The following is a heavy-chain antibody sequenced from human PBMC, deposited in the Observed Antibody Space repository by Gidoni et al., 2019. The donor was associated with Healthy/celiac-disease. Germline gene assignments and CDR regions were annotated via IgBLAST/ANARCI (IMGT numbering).Heavy chain of an antibody. CDR1: GGSISSYY. D-gene: IGHD3-10*01. V-gene: IGHV4-59*08. J-gene: IGHJ4*02. CDR3: ARLSMVRGVIIPDY. Sequence: QVQLLESGQGLVKPSETLSLTCTVSGGSISSYYWSWIRQPPGKGLEWIGYIYYSGSTNYNPSLKSRVTISVDTSKNQFSLKLSSVTAADTAVYYCARLSMVRGVIIPDYWGQGTLVTVSS. CDR2: IYYSGST.